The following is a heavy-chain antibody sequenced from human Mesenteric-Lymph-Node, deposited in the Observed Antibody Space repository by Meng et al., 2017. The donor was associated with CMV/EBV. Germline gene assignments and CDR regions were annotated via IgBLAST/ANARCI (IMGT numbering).Heavy chain of an antibody. V-gene: IGHV3-7*01. J-gene: IGHJ4*02. D-gene: IGHD6-19*01. CDR2: IKQDGSEK. Sequence: GGSLRLSCAASGFTFSSYWMSWVRQAPGKGLEWVANIKQDGSEKDYVDSVKGRFTISRDNAKNSLYLQMNSLRAEDTAVYYCAREALGGLGIAVAGTEFDYWGQGTLVTVSS. CDR1: GFTFSSYW. CDR3: AREALGGLGIAVAGTEFDY.